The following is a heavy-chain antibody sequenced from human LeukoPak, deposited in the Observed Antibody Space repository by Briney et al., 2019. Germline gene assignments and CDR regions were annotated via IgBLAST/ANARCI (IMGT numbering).Heavy chain of an antibody. CDR2: IYSSGSA. CDR1: GGSISSFY. J-gene: IGHJ5*02. CDR3: ARGGEAPAYGHLDLDR. Sequence: PSETLSLTCTVSGGSISSFYWSWIRQPPMKGLEWIGYIYSSGSANYNPSLKSRVTITADTSKNQFSLNLNSVTAADTAIYYCARGGEAPAYGHLDLDRWGQGTLVTVSS. V-gene: IGHV4-59*01. D-gene: IGHD4-17*01.